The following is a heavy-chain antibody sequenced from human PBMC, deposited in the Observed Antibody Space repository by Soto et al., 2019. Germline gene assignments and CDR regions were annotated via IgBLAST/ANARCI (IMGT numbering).Heavy chain of an antibody. CDR1: GFTVSSNY. V-gene: IGHV3-53*01. CDR2: IYSGGST. D-gene: IGHD6-6*01. CDR3: ARDSXAARQDTMDV. Sequence: EVQLVESGGGLIQPGGSLRLSCAASGFTVSSNYMSWVRQAPGKGLEWVSVIYSGGSTYYADSVKGRFTISRDNSKNTLYLQMNSLRAEDTAVYYCARDSXAARQDTMDVWGQGTTVTVSS. J-gene: IGHJ6*02.